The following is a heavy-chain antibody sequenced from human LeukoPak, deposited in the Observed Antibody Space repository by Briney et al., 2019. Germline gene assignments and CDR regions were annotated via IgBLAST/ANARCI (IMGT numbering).Heavy chain of an antibody. D-gene: IGHD6-19*01. CDR2: VSDSSAYA. Sequence: GALRSSSAAFGCTFSNYAIGWVRPAPPQGREWGSTVSDSSAYANYTASLKGRFTISRDNSNNLVYLQKNNLRDEDRDEYLCAKRARYNSARANGFDAWGQGTQVTVSS. V-gene: IGHV3-23*01. CDR1: GCTFSNYA. J-gene: IGHJ4*02. CDR3: AKRARYNSARANGFDA.